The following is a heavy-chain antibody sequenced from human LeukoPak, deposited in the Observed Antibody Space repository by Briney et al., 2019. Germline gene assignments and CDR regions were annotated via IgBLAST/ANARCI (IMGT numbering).Heavy chain of an antibody. V-gene: IGHV4-34*01. CDR1: GGSFSGYY. J-gene: IGHJ6*03. Sequence: SETLSLTCAVYGGSFSGYYWSWIRQPPGKGLEWIGESNHSGSTNYNPSLKSRVTISVDTSKNQFSLKLSSVTAADTAVYYCAGGWFGEWGLYYYYMDAWGKGTTVTTSS. D-gene: IGHD3-10*01. CDR3: AGGWFGEWGLYYYYMDA. CDR2: SNHSGST.